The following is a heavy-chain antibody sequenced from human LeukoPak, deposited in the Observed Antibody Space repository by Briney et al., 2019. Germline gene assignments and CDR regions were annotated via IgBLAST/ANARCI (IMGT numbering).Heavy chain of an antibody. J-gene: IGHJ4*02. Sequence: SETLSLTCTVSGGSHYWSWIRQPPGKGLGWIAYIHYSGSSHYNPSLKSRVTLSIDTSENQLSLRLNSVTAGDSAVYYCASLGKDCSSTSCPDYWGQGTLVTVSS. CDR1: GGSHY. CDR2: IHYSGSS. V-gene: IGHV4-59*08. CDR3: ASLGKDCSSTSCPDY. D-gene: IGHD2-2*01.